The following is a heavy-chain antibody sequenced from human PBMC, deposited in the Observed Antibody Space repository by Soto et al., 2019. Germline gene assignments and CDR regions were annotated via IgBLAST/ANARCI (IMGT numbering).Heavy chain of an antibody. Sequence: VGSLRLSCAASGFTFSDYYMSWIRQAPGKGLEWVSYISSSSSYTNYADSVKGRFTISRDNAKNSLYLQMNSLRAEDTAVYYCAREIYSSGLNWFDPWGQGTLVTVSS. CDR1: GFTFSDYY. V-gene: IGHV3-11*06. CDR2: ISSSSSYT. D-gene: IGHD6-19*01. J-gene: IGHJ5*02. CDR3: AREIYSSGLNWFDP.